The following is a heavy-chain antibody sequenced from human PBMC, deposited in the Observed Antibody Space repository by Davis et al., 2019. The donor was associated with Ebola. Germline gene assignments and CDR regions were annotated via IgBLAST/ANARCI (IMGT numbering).Heavy chain of an antibody. CDR2: ITPNNGVT. Sequence: ASVKVSCKASGYSFTDHYLHWVRQSPGQGLEWMGWITPNNGVTKYSERFQGRVTMARDTSISTAYMELSRLTSDDTAVYYCARGAYTNTWGLFDYWGQGTLVAVSS. J-gene: IGHJ4*02. D-gene: IGHD3-16*01. CDR3: ARGAYTNTWGLFDY. V-gene: IGHV1-2*02. CDR1: GYSFTDHY.